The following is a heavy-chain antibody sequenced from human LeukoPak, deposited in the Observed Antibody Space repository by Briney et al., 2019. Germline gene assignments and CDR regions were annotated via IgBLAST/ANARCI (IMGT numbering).Heavy chain of an antibody. J-gene: IGHJ3*02. Sequence: SETLSLTCTVSGGSISSYYWSWIRQPPGKGLEWIGYIYYSGSTNYNPSLKSRVTISVDTSKNQFSLKLSSVTAADTAVYYCAREDSGSYPPHAFDIWGQGTMVTVSS. CDR2: IYYSGST. D-gene: IGHD1-26*01. V-gene: IGHV4-59*12. CDR3: AREDSGSYPPHAFDI. CDR1: GGSISSYY.